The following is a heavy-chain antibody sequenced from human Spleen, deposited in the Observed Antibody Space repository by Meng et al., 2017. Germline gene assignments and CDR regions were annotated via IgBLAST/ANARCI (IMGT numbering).Heavy chain of an antibody. V-gene: IGHV4-34*01. CDR2: INHSGST. CDR3: ARIDYGDYDHFDY. D-gene: IGHD4-17*01. CDR1: GGSFSDYY. Sequence: SETLSLTCVVSGGSFSDYYWSWIRQSPGKGLEWIGEINHSGSTNYNPSLKSRVTISVDTSKNQFALKLRSVTAADTTVYYCARIDYGDYDHFDYWGQGTLVTVSS. J-gene: IGHJ4*02.